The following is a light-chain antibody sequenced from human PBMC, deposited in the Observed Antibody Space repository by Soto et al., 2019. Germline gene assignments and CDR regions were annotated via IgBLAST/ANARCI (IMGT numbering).Light chain of an antibody. J-gene: IGKJ1*01. CDR2: DVS. CDR3: QQPYRTPWT. Sequence: DVQMTQSPSSLSASVGDRVTITCRASESVANFLNWYPQKPGQAPKLLIYDVSRLQSGVPSRFRGSESATDFTLTISSLHPDDFATYYCQQPYRTPWTFGQGTKVEV. CDR1: ESVANF. V-gene: IGKV1-39*01.